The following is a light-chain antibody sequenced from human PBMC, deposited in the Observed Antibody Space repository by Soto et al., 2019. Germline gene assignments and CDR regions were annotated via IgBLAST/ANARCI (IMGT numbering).Light chain of an antibody. CDR3: QQSYSSPQT. Sequence: DIQMTQSPSSLSASVGDRVSITCRAGQSINRFLNWYQQKPGKAPKLLIYGPSSLQTGVPSRFSGSGSGTDFTLTISSLQPEDFATYYCQQSYSSPQTFGQGTKVEIK. CDR1: QSINRF. CDR2: GPS. J-gene: IGKJ1*01. V-gene: IGKV1-39*01.